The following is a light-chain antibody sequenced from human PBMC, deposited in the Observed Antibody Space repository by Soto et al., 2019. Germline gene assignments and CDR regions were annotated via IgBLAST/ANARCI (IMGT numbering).Light chain of an antibody. J-gene: IGKJ1*01. V-gene: IGKV3-20*01. CDR3: QQYGSSRT. CDR1: QSVSSSF. Sequence: EIVLTQSPGTLSLSPGESATLSCRASQSVSSSFLAWYQQKPGQAPRLLIYGASRRATGIPDRFSGSGSGTDFTLTITRLEPEDFAVYYCQQYGSSRTFGQGTKVDIK. CDR2: GAS.